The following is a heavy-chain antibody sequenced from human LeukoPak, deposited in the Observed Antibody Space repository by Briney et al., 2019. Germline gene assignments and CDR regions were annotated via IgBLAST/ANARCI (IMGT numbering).Heavy chain of an antibody. Sequence: PGGSLRLSCAASGFTFSNYAMSWVRQAPGKGLEWVSLISGSGASTYYPDSVKGRFTISRDNSKNTVYLQMNSLRAEDTALYYCAKDIQGANWGQGTLVTVSS. J-gene: IGHJ4*02. D-gene: IGHD5-18*01. CDR2: ISGSGAST. V-gene: IGHV3-23*01. CDR3: AKDIQGAN. CDR1: GFTFSNYA.